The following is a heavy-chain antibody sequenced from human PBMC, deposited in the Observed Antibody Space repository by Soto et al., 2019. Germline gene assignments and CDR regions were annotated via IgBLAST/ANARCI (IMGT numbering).Heavy chain of an antibody. CDR2: INPNSGGT. CDR1: GYTFTGYY. J-gene: IGHJ3*02. V-gene: IGHV1-2*04. Sequence: ASVKVSCKASGYTFTGYYMHWVRQAPGQGLEWMGWINPNSGGTNYAQKFQGWVTTTRDTSISTAYMELSRLRSDDTAVYYCARDTDYGSGAFDIWGQGTMVTVSS. CDR3: ARDTDYGSGAFDI. D-gene: IGHD6-19*01.